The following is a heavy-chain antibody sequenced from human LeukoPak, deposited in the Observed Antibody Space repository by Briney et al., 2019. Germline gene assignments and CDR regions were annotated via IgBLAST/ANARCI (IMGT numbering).Heavy chain of an antibody. CDR2: INPNSGGT. CDR1: GYTFTGYY. V-gene: IGHV1-2*02. D-gene: IGHD3-22*01. J-gene: IGHJ5*02. Sequence: ASVKVSCKASGYTFTGYYMHWVRQAPGQGLESMGWINPNSGGTNYAQKFQGRVTMTRDTSISTAYMELSRLRSDDTAVYYCARVIKRIVNWFDPWGQGTLVTVSS. CDR3: ARVIKRIVNWFDP.